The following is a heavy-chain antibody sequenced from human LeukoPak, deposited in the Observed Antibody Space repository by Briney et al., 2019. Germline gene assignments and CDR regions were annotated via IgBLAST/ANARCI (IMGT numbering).Heavy chain of an antibody. Sequence: PSETLSLTCAVSGYSISSGYYWGWIRQPPGKGLEWIGSIYHSGSTYYNPSLKSRVTISVDTSKNQFSLKLSSVTAADTAVYYCARDLAIAAAGGSGRYNWFDPWGQGTLVTVSS. D-gene: IGHD6-13*01. V-gene: IGHV4-38-2*02. J-gene: IGHJ5*02. CDR3: ARDLAIAAAGGSGRYNWFDP. CDR1: GYSISSGYY. CDR2: IYHSGST.